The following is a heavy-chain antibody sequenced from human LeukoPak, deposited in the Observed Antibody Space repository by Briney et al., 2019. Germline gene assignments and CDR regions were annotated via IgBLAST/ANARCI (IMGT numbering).Heavy chain of an antibody. J-gene: IGHJ2*01. D-gene: IGHD4-17*01. Sequence: GGSLRLSCAASGFTFSSSAMSWVRQAPGKGLEWVSAISNNGGYTYYADSVQGRFTISRDNSKSTLCLQMNSLRAEDTAVYYCAKDPLTSVTTGWYFDLWGRGTLVTVSS. V-gene: IGHV3-23*01. CDR1: GFTFSSSA. CDR2: ISNNGGYT. CDR3: AKDPLTSVTTGWYFDL.